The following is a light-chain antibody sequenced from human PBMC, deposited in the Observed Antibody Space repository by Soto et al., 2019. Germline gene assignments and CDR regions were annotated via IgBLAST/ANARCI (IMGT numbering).Light chain of an antibody. J-gene: IGLJ1*01. Sequence: SPTQPSPLSGSPGQSITLSLSRTTSDFGDFNYVFWYQQHPGKAPKLLIYDVSNRPSGVSNRFSGSKSGDTASLTISGLQAEDEADYYCTSYTTSITYVFGTGTRSPS. V-gene: IGLV2-14*03. CDR2: DVS. CDR3: TSYTTSITYV. CDR1: TSDFGDFNY.